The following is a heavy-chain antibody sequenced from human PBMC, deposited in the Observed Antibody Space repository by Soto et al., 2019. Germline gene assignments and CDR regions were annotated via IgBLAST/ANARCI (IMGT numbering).Heavy chain of an antibody. D-gene: IGHD5-18*01. Sequence: GGSLRLSCVASGISTSSYWMGWVRQAPGRGLEWVASIKNDGSEKYYMDSLKGRFTISRDNALNSLYLQMNSLRAEDTAVYFCVTGYHSDYWGQGTLVTVSS. J-gene: IGHJ4*02. CDR3: VTGYHSDY. CDR1: GISTSSYW. V-gene: IGHV3-7*03. CDR2: IKNDGSEK.